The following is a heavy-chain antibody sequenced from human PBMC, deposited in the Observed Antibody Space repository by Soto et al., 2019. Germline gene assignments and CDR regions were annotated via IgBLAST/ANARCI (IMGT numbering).Heavy chain of an antibody. J-gene: IGHJ4*02. CDR1: GFTFDDYA. CDR3: XXGYDFWSGTIDY. CDR2: ISWNSGSI. V-gene: IGHV3-9*01. D-gene: IGHD3-3*01. Sequence: EVQLVESGGGLVQPGRSLRLSCAASGFTFDDYAMHWVRQAPGKGLEWVSGISWNSGSIGYADSVKGRFTISRDNAKXXXXXXXXXXXXXXXXXXXXXXGYDFWSGTIDYWGQGTLVTVSS.